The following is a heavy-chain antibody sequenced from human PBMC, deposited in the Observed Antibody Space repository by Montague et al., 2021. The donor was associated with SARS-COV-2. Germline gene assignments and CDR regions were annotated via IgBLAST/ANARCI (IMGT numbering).Heavy chain of an antibody. CDR2: MVYSGRN. CDR3: ARHDHTDFGNPNWFDP. Sequence: SETLSLTCTVSGDSINSDSDFWGWVRQSPGKGLEWIGSMVYSGRNFYNGSLRSRLTISVDTSKNQFSLELRAVTAADTGLYYCARHDHTDFGNPNWFDPWGQGTLVTVSS. CDR1: GDSINSDSDF. V-gene: IGHV4-39*01. D-gene: IGHD5-18*01. J-gene: IGHJ5*02.